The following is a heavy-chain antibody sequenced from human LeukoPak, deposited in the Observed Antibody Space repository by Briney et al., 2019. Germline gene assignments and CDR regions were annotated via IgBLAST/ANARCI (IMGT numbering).Heavy chain of an antibody. CDR2: INPNSGGT. V-gene: IGHV1-2*02. D-gene: IGHD2-2*01. J-gene: IGHJ6*04. Sequence: ASVEVSCKASGYTFTAYYIHWVRQAPGQGLEWMGWINPNSGGTKYAQKFQGRVTLTRDTSITTAYMELNRLRSDDTAVYYCAKARGLYCSSTSCYDCDVWGKGTTVTVSS. CDR1: GYTFTAYY. CDR3: AKARGLYCSSTSCYDCDV.